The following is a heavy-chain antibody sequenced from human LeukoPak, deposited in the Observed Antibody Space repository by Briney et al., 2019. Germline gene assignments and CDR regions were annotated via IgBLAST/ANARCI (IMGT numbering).Heavy chain of an antibody. CDR2: INPNSGGT. CDR3: ARQGYSSSSGYNWFDP. J-gene: IGHJ5*02. CDR1: GYTFTGYY. Sequence: ASVKVSCKASGYTFTGYYMHWVRQAPGQGREWMGWINPNSGGTNYAQRFQGRVTMTRDTSISTAYMELSRLRSDDTAVYYCARQGYSSSSGYNWFDPWGQGTLVTVSS. D-gene: IGHD6-6*01. V-gene: IGHV1-2*02.